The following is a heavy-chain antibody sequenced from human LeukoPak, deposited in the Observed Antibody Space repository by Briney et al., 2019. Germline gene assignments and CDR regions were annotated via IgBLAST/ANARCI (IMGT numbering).Heavy chain of an antibody. D-gene: IGHD5-18*01. Sequence: SETLSLTCTVSGGSISSYYCSWIRQSPGKGLEWIGYINYSGGTDYNPSLKSRVTISVDTSKNQFSLKLSPVTAADTAVYYCARQLWLRNWFDPWGQGTLVTVSS. CDR3: ARQLWLRNWFDP. V-gene: IGHV4-59*08. CDR2: INYSGGT. J-gene: IGHJ5*02. CDR1: GGSISSYY.